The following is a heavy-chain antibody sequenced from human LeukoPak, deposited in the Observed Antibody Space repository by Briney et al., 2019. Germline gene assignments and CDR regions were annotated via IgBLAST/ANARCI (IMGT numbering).Heavy chain of an antibody. J-gene: IGHJ4*02. CDR2: ITHSNDI. CDR3: ARNFKH. V-gene: IGHV3-21*01. Sequence: GGSLRLSCAASGFTFSSHDMNWVRQAPGKGLEWVSTITHSNDIYYADSVKGRFTISRDNAKNSVYLQMNSLRAEDTAMYYCARNFKHWGQGTLVTVSS. D-gene: IGHD2-21*01. CDR1: GFTFSSHD.